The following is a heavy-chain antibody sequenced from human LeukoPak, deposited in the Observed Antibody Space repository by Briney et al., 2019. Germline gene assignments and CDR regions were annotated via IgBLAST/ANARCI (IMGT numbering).Heavy chain of an antibody. CDR2: ISGSSATI. D-gene: IGHD6-13*01. CDR3: ARALSSTWYEYFDL. Sequence: GGSLRLSCAASGFTFSSYSMHCVRQAPGKGLEWVSYISGSSATIYYADSVKGRFTISRDNAKNSLYLQMNSLRAEDTAVYYCARALSSTWYEYFDLWGRGTLVTVSS. J-gene: IGHJ2*01. CDR1: GFTFSSYS. V-gene: IGHV3-48*04.